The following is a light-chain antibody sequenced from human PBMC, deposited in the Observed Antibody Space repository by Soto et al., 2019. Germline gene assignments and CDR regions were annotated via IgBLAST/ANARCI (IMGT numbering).Light chain of an antibody. CDR3: QSYDISLSAYV. J-gene: IGLJ1*01. CDR2: ANT. CDR1: SSNIGAGQD. V-gene: IGLV1-40*01. Sequence: QSVLTQPPSVSGAPGQRVTISCTGSSSNIGAGQDVHWYQQLPGAAPKLLISANTNRPSEVLDRFSGSKSGASASLAITGLQAEDEADYYCQSYDISLSAYVFGSATKLTV.